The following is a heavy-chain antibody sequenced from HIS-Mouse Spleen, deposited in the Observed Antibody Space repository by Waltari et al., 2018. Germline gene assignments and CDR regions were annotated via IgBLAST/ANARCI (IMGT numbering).Heavy chain of an antibody. CDR3: ARGQGYGDLDAFDI. J-gene: IGHJ3*02. D-gene: IGHD4-17*01. CDR2: ISYDGSNK. V-gene: IGHV3-30*04. CDR1: GFTFSSYA. Sequence: QVQLVESGGGVVQPGRSLRLSCAASGFTFSSYARHGVRQAPGKGLEWVAVISYDGSNKYYADSVKGRFTISRDNSKNTLYLQMNSLRAEDTVVYYCARGQGYGDLDAFDIWGQGTMVTVSS.